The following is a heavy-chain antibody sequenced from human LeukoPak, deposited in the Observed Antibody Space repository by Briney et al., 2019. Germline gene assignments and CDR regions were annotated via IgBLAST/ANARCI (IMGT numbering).Heavy chain of an antibody. CDR2: IGTHTGNR. J-gene: IGHJ4*02. V-gene: IGHV1-18*01. D-gene: IGHD6-25*01. Sequence: ASVKVSCKSSGYTFTKYGVSWVRQAPGQGHERVGWIGTHTGNRNNVKKFQGRGSLTTETYTSTDYMELKRQRSDDTAVYYCTRDGDSGPTYVGISHYWGQGTPVTVAS. CDR1: GYTFTKYG. CDR3: TRDGDSGPTYVGISHY.